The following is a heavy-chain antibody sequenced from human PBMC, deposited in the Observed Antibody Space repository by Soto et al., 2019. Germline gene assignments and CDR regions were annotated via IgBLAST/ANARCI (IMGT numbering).Heavy chain of an antibody. Sequence: GGSLRLSCTASGFSFSDYYMSWIRQAPGKGLEWISYISSASDYSTYADSFKGRFTISRDNAKNSLYLQLNRVRPDDTALYFCARHDYSNEHWFDTWGLGTPVTVSS. CDR1: GFSFSDYY. J-gene: IGHJ5*02. D-gene: IGHD4-4*01. CDR3: ARHDYSNEHWFDT. V-gene: IGHV3-11*06. CDR2: ISSASDYS.